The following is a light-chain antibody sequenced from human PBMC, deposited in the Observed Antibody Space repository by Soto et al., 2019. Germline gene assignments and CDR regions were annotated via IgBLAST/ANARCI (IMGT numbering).Light chain of an antibody. CDR1: QSLIDN. Sequence: EIVMTQSPAILSLSPGDRATLSCRASQSLIDNLAWYQPKPGQTPRLLIYDASTRATGIPGRFSGSGSGTDFTLTISRLEPEDVAVYYCQQYDSSPRTFGQGTKVDIK. CDR3: QQYDSSPRT. CDR2: DAS. V-gene: IGKV3-15*01. J-gene: IGKJ1*01.